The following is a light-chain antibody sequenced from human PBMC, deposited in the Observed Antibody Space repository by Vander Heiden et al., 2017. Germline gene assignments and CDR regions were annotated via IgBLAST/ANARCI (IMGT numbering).Light chain of an antibody. CDR2: HAS. J-gene: IGKJ5*01. Sequence: EIVLTQSPATLSLSPGARATLSCRASQSVSSYLAWYQQKPGQAPRLLNYHASNNATIIPAMFTRNSSWPDFTLTISILEPDDFAVYYCQQRSNWPPITFGQGTRLEIK. CDR3: QQRSNWPPIT. CDR1: QSVSSY. V-gene: IGKV3-11*01.